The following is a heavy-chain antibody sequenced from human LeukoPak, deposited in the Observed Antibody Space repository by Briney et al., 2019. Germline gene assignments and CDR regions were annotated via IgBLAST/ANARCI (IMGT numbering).Heavy chain of an antibody. Sequence: PGGSLRLSCAASGFTFSSYALHWVRQAPGKGLEWVAIISFDGSTKYYADSVKGRFTISRDNSKNTLYLEMNSLRAEDTAVYYCVSLAGNHYHGGRGTLAPVPS. D-gene: IGHD3-10*01. CDR2: ISFDGSTK. J-gene: IGHJ4*02. CDR3: VSLAGNHYH. V-gene: IGHV3-30*04. CDR1: GFTFSSYA.